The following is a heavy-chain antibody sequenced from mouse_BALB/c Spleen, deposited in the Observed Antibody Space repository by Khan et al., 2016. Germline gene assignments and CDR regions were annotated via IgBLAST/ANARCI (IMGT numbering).Heavy chain of an antibody. J-gene: IGHJ2*01. Sequence: QIQLVQSGPELKKPGETVKISCKASGYTFTNYGMNWVKQAPGKGLKWMGWINTYTGEPTYTDAFTERFAFPLETSVSTAYLRNINLKKEDTATYFCARSGDNYDFDYWGQGTTLTVSS. CDR1: GYTFTNYG. V-gene: IGHV9-3-1*01. CDR3: ARSGDNYDFDY. D-gene: IGHD1-3*01. CDR2: INTYTGEP.